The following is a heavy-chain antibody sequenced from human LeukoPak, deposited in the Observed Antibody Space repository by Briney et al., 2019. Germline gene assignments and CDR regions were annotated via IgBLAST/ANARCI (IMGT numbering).Heavy chain of an antibody. Sequence: SETLSLTCTVSGGSINSYYWSWIRQPPGRGLKWIGYIYYRGSTNYNPSLKSRVTISVDSSQNQFSLKLNSVTAADTAVYYCARLYDSSGYYLYVDYWGQGTLVTVSS. D-gene: IGHD3-22*01. CDR3: ARLYDSSGYYLYVDY. CDR1: GGSINSYY. V-gene: IGHV4-59*08. J-gene: IGHJ4*02. CDR2: IYYRGST.